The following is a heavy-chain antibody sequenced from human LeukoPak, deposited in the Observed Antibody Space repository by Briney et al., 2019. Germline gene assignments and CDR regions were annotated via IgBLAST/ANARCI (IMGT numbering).Heavy chain of an antibody. CDR2: IKQDGSEK. J-gene: IGHJ4*02. Sequence: GGSLRLSCEGSGFTFKTYTMIWVRQAPGKGLEWVANIKQDGSEKYYVDSVKGRFTISRDNAKNSVYLQMNSLRVEDTAVYYCARGLLWLFGGQGTLVTVSS. D-gene: IGHD3-10*01. CDR3: ARGLLWLF. V-gene: IGHV3-7*01. CDR1: GFTFKTYT.